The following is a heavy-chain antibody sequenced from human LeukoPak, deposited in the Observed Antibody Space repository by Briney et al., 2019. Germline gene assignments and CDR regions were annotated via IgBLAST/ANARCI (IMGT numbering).Heavy chain of an antibody. CDR3: ARGAADHYDILTGWPYYFDY. CDR2: IYYSGST. J-gene: IGHJ4*02. CDR1: GASMSSYY. Sequence: SETLSLTCSVSGASMSSYYWNWIRQPPGKGLEWIGYIYYSGSTNYNPSLKSRVTISVDTSKNQFSLKLSSVTAADTAVYYCARGAADHYDILTGWPYYFDYWGQGTLVTVSS. D-gene: IGHD3-9*01. V-gene: IGHV4-59*01.